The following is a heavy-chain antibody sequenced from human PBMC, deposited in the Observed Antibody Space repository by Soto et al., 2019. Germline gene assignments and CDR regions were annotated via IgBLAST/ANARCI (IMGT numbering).Heavy chain of an antibody. CDR2: IIPIFGTA. V-gene: IGHV1-69*01. D-gene: IGHD3-3*01. CDR3: EGARTPLLFWEWAVDY. CDR1: GSTFSSYA. J-gene: IGHJ4*02. Sequence: QVQMVQSGAEVKKPGSSVKVSCKASGSTFSSYAISWVRQAPGQGLEWRGGIIPIFGTANYPQKFQGRVTITADESTSTAYMDLSSLRSEDTAVYYCEGARTPLLFWEWAVDYWGQGPLVTVSS.